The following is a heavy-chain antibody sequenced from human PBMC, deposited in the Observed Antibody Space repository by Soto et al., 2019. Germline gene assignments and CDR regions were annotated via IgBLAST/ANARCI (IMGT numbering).Heavy chain of an antibody. CDR2: INHSGST. D-gene: IGHD6-13*01. V-gene: IGHV4-34*01. Sequence: SETLSLTCAVYGGSFSGYYWSWIRQPPGKGLEWIGEINHSGSTNYNPSLKSRVTISVDTSKNQFSLKLSSVTAADTAVYYCARVAPMLTGYSSRNYYYYYMDVWGKGTTVTVSS. CDR3: ARVAPMLTGYSSRNYYYYYMDV. J-gene: IGHJ6*03. CDR1: GGSFSGYY.